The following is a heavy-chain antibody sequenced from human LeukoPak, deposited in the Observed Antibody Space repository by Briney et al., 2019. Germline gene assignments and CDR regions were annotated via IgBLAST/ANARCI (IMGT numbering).Heavy chain of an antibody. CDR1: GFTFDDYA. D-gene: IGHD6-19*01. CDR2: ISWNSGSI. V-gene: IGHV3-9*01. Sequence: GGSLRLSCAASGFTFDDYAMHWVRQAPGKGLEWVSGISWNSGSIGYADSVKGRFTISRDNAKNSLYLQMNSLRAEDTALYYCAKDSSSGWSTPYYYYYYGMDVWGQGTTVTVSS. CDR3: AKDSSSGWSTPYYYYYYGMDV. J-gene: IGHJ6*02.